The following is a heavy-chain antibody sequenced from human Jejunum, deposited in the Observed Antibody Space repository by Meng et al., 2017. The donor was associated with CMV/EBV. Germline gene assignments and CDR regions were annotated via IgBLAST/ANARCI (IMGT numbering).Heavy chain of an antibody. CDR2: ISGYNGDT. CDR3: ARLVVVTSISGPRWFDP. V-gene: IGHV1-18*04. CDR1: GYTFTSHY. D-gene: IGHD2-21*02. Sequence: QVHSVQSGAGVKKPGASVKVSCKVFGYTFTSHYFSWLRQAPGQGLEWMGWISGYNGDTNYAQKFQGRVTMTTDTSTSTTYMELRSLKSDDTAVYFCARLVVVTSISGPRWFDPWGQGTLVTVSS. J-gene: IGHJ5*02.